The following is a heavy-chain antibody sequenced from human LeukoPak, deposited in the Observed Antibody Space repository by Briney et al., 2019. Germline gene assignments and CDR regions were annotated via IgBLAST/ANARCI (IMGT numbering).Heavy chain of an antibody. CDR1: GFIFSTYG. D-gene: IGHD2-21*02. V-gene: IGHV3-30*12. CDR3: ARWGDGKRFDY. J-gene: IGHJ4*02. Sequence: GGSLRLSCTASGFIFSTYGMHWVRQAPGKGLEWVAFITHEGGYIQYYADSVKGRFTISRDNSKNTLYLQMNSLRDEDTAMYYCARWGDGKRFDYWGQGTLVTVSS. CDR2: ITHEGGYIQ.